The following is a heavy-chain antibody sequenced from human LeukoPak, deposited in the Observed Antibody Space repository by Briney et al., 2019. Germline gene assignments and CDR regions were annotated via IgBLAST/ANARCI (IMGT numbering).Heavy chain of an antibody. V-gene: IGHV3-7*04. CDR2: IKQDGSEK. CDR3: AGGENPGDYCSSNW. CDR1: EFTFSNFW. Sequence: GGSLRLSCSASEFTFSNFWMSWVRQAPGKGPEWVANIKQDGSEKYYVDSVKGRFTISRDNAETSLHLQMNSLRAEDTAVYYCAGGENPGDYCSSNWGARAPLV. J-gene: IGHJ2*01. D-gene: IGHD4-17*01.